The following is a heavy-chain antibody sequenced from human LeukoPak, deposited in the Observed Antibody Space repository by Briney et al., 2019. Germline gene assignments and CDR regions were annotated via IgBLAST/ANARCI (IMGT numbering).Heavy chain of an antibody. CDR3: ARDSTPYDSSGYCYDY. CDR2: ISSSSSTI. D-gene: IGHD3-22*01. J-gene: IGHJ4*02. CDR1: GFTFSSHS. V-gene: IGHV3-48*01. Sequence: GGSLRLSCAASGFTFSSHSMNWVRQAPGKGLEWVSYISSSSSTIYYADSVKGRFTISRDNAKNSLYLQMNSLRAEDTAVYYCARDSTPYDSSGYCYDYWGQGTLVTVSS.